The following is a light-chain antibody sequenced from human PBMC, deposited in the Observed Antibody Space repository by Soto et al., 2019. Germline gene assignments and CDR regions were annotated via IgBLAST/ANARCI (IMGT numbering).Light chain of an antibody. J-gene: IGLJ1*01. V-gene: IGLV2-11*01. CDR1: SSDVGGYNY. CDR3: CSYAGSYTYV. Sequence: QSALTQPRSVSGSPGQSVTLSCTGTSSDVGGYNYVSWYQQHPGKAPKLMIYDVSQRPSGVPDRFSGSKSGNTASLTISGLQAEDEADYYCCSYAGSYTYVFGTGTKVTVL. CDR2: DVS.